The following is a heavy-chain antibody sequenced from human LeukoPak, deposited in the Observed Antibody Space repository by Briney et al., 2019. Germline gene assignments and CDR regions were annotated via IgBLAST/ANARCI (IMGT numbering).Heavy chain of an antibody. Sequence: ASVKVSCKASGYTFTSYDINWVRQATGQGLEWMGWMNPNSGNTGYARKFQGRVTMTRNTSISTAYMELSSLRSEDTAVYYCARVLTPYSSGWYGLDYWGQGTLVTVSS. V-gene: IGHV1-8*01. CDR3: ARVLTPYSSGWYGLDY. J-gene: IGHJ4*02. D-gene: IGHD6-19*01. CDR2: MNPNSGNT. CDR1: GYTFTSYD.